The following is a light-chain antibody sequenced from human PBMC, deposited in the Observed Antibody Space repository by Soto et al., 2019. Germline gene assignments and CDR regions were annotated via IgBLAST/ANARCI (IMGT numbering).Light chain of an antibody. Sequence: EIVLTQSPGTLSLSPGERATLSCRASHSVSSSYLAWYQQKPGQAPRLLIYGSSSRATGIPDRFSGSGSGTDFTLTISRLEPEDFEIYYCQQYSRSPPYTFGQGTKLEIK. J-gene: IGKJ2*01. CDR3: QQYSRSPPYT. CDR1: HSVSSSY. V-gene: IGKV3-20*01. CDR2: GSS.